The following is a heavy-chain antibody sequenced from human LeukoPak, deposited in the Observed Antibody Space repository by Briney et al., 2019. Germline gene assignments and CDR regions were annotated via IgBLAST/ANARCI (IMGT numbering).Heavy chain of an antibody. V-gene: IGHV3-48*03. CDR3: ARGTGYCLDP. J-gene: IGHJ5*02. CDR1: GFTFSSYE. D-gene: IGHD7-27*01. Sequence: GGSLRLSCAASGFTFSSYEMNWVRQAPGKGLEWVSYISSSGSTIYYADSVKGRFTLSRDNAKNSLYLQMNSLRVEDTAVYYCARGTGYCLDPWGQGTLVTVSS. CDR2: ISSSGSTI.